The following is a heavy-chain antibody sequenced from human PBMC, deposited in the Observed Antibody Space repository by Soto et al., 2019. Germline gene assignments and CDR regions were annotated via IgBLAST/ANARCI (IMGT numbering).Heavy chain of an antibody. CDR2: ISYDGSNK. CDR1: GFTFKTYT. Sequence: GGSLRLSCAGSGFTFKTYTFHWGRQPPGKGLEWVAVISYDGSNKYYADSVKGRFTVSRDNSKSTLFLQMNSLTPEDTAVYYCARGSMYNWNKSPSCSWGRRTLLTVSS. CDR3: ARGSMYNWNKSPSCS. J-gene: IGHJ5*02. V-gene: IGHV3-30-3*01. D-gene: IGHD1-20*01.